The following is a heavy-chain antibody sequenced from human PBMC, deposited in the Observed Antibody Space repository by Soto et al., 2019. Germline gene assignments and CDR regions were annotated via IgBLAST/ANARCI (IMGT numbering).Heavy chain of an antibody. CDR2: ISGSGGST. CDR3: AKPRLRYYYYGMDV. Sequence: PGGSLRLSCAASGFTFSSYAMSWVRQAPGKGLEWVSAISGSGGSTYYADSVKGRFTISRDNSKNTLYLQMNSLRAEDTAVYYCAKPRLRYYYYGMDVWGQGATVTVS. D-gene: IGHD5-12*01. J-gene: IGHJ6*02. V-gene: IGHV3-23*01. CDR1: GFTFSSYA.